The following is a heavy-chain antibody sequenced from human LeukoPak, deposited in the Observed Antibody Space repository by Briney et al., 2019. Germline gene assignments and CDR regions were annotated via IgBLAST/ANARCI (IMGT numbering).Heavy chain of an antibody. CDR2: IWYDGSNK. Sequence: GGSLRLSCAASGFTFSSYGMHWVRQAPGKGLEWVAVIWYDGSNKYYADSVKGRFTISRDNSKNTLYLQMNSLRAEDTAVYYCARGLLRYRGTLFYSGQRAQVSVSS. CDR1: GFTFSSYG. CDR3: ARGLLRYRGTLFY. V-gene: IGHV3-33*01. J-gene: IGHJ4*02. D-gene: IGHD5-12*01.